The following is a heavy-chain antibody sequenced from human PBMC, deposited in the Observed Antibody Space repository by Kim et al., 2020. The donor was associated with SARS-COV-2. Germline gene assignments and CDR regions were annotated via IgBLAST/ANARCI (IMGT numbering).Heavy chain of an antibody. CDR3: AKEEGSSSWSFGMDV. CDR1: GFTFDDYA. CDR2: ISWNSGSI. J-gene: IGHJ6*02. D-gene: IGHD6-13*01. Sequence: GGSLRLSCAASGFTFDDYAMHWVRQAPGKGLEWVSGISWNSGSIGYADSVKGRFTISRDNAKNSLYLQMNSLRAEDTALYYCAKEEGSSSWSFGMDVWGQGTTVTVSS. V-gene: IGHV3-9*01.